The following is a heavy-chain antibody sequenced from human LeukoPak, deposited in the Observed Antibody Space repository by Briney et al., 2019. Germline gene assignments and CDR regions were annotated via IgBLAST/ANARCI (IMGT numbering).Heavy chain of an antibody. V-gene: IGHV3-30*18. D-gene: IGHD3-16*01. CDR3: AKESRGRAFDI. CDR2: ISYDGSNK. CDR1: GFTFSSYG. Sequence: QPGGSLRLSCAASGFTFSSYGMHSVRQAPGKGLEWVAVISYDGSNKYYADSVKGRFTISRDNSKNTLYLQMNSLRAEDTAVYYCAKESRGRAFDIWGQGTMVTVSS. J-gene: IGHJ3*02.